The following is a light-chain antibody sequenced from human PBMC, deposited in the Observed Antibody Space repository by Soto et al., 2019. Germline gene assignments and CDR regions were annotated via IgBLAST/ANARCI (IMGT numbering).Light chain of an antibody. CDR3: SSYTSSSNLV. CDR2: EVS. CDR1: SSDVGGYNY. V-gene: IGLV2-14*01. J-gene: IGLJ1*01. Sequence: QSALTQPASVSGSPGQSITISCTGTSSDVGGYNYVSWYQQHPGKAPKLMIYEVSNRPSGVSNRFSCSKSRNTASLTTSVLDAEDEAYYYCSSYTSSSNLVFGTGTQLTVL.